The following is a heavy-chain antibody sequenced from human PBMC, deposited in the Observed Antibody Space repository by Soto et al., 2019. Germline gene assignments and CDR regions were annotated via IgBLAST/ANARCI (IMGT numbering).Heavy chain of an antibody. J-gene: IGHJ6*02. D-gene: IGHD5-18*01. CDR3: ARETAMVMYYGMDV. CDR1: GYTFTSYA. Sequence: ASVKVSCKASGYTFTSYAMNWVRQAPGQGLEWMGWINTNTGNPTYAQGFTGRFVFSLDTSVSTAYLQICSLKAEDTAVYYCARETAMVMYYGMDVWGQGTTVTVSS. CDR2: INTNTGNP. V-gene: IGHV7-4-1*01.